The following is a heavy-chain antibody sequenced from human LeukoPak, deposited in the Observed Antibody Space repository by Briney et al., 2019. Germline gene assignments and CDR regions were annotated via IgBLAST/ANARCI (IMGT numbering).Heavy chain of an antibody. CDR1: GFTFSTYG. CDR2: IWYDGSNK. Sequence: GRSLRLSCEASGFTFSTYGMHWVRQAPGKGLVWVAVIWYDGSNKNYADSVKGRFTISRDNSKNTLYLQMNSLRAEDTAVYYCARGGRTTWHGMDVWGQGTTVTVSS. CDR3: ARGGRTTWHGMDV. D-gene: IGHD4-17*01. V-gene: IGHV3-33*01. J-gene: IGHJ6*02.